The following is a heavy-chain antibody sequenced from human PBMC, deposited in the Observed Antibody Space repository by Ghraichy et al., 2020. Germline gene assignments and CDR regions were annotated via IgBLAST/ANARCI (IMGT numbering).Heavy chain of an antibody. Sequence: GGSLRLSCAASGFTFSNYAMNWVRQAPGKGPECVSAISSDGGSTLYANSVKGRFTISRDNSKNTLYLQMGSLRAEDMAIYYCARDWRLDLWGRGTLVTVSS. J-gene: IGHJ2*01. CDR2: ISSDGGST. CDR1: GFTFSNYA. CDR3: ARDWRLDL. D-gene: IGHD1-1*01. V-gene: IGHV3-64*01.